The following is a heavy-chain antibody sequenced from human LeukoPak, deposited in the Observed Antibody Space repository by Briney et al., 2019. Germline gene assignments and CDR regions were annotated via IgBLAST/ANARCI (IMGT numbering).Heavy chain of an antibody. D-gene: IGHD2-15*01. Sequence: ASVKVSCKASGYTFTGYYMHWVRQAPGQGLEWMGRINPNSGGTNYAQKFQGRVTMTRDTSISTAYMELSRLRSDDTAVYYCASLYCSGGSCYPNYYYYGMDVWGQGTTVTVSS. J-gene: IGHJ6*02. V-gene: IGHV1-2*06. CDR1: GYTFTGYY. CDR3: ASLYCSGGSCYPNYYYYGMDV. CDR2: INPNSGGT.